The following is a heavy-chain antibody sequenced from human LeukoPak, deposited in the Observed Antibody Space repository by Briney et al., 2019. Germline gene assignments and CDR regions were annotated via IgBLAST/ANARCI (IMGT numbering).Heavy chain of an antibody. J-gene: IGHJ4*02. D-gene: IGHD3-22*01. CDR2: IYYSGST. CDR1: GGSFSSGSYY. V-gene: IGHV4-61*01. Sequence: SETLSLTCTVSGGSFSSGSYYWSWIRQPPGKGLEWIGYIYYSGSTNYNPSLKSRVTISVDTSKNQFSLKLSSVTAADTAVYYCARADTSGYYYYVYWGQGTLVTVSS. CDR3: ARADTSGYYYYVY.